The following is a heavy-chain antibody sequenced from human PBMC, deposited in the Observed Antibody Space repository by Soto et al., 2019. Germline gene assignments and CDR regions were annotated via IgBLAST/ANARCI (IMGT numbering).Heavy chain of an antibody. D-gene: IGHD3-22*01. CDR2: ISYDGRNK. CDR3: ARGGLYYYDSSYWGALDI. J-gene: IGHJ3*02. V-gene: IGHV3-30-3*01. Sequence: QVQLVESGGGVVQPGRSLRLSCTASGFTFSSYAMHWVRQAPGNGLEWVAVISYDGRNKYYADSVKGRFTISTDNSKNALYRQMNRLRAEDTAEYYCARGGLYYYDSSYWGALDIWGQGTMVTVSS. CDR1: GFTFSSYA.